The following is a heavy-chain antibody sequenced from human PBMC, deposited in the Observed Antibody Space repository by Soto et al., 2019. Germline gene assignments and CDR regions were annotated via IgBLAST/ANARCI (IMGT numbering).Heavy chain of an antibody. Sequence: SETLSLTCTVSGGSISSGGYYWSWIRQHPGKGLEWIGYIYYSGSTNYNPSLKSRVTISVDTSKNQFSLKLSSVTAADTAVYYCARLAFWSGGPDWFDPWGQGTLVTVSS. V-gene: IGHV4-61*08. CDR1: GGSISSGGYY. D-gene: IGHD3-3*01. CDR3: ARLAFWSGGPDWFDP. CDR2: IYYSGST. J-gene: IGHJ5*02.